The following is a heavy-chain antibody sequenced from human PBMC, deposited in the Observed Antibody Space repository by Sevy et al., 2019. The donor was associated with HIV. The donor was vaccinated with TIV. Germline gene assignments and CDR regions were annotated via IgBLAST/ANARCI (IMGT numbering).Heavy chain of an antibody. J-gene: IGHJ4*02. V-gene: IGHV3-23*01. D-gene: IGHD3-3*01. CDR2: ISGSGYAT. Sequence: GGSLGLSCAASGFTFDSYAMHWVRQVAGKGLEWVSTISGSGYATYYADSVKGRFIISRDTSRNTLYLQMNSLRVEDSAVYFCAKDRVTVFGVVVTFDSWGQRTLVTVSS. CDR3: AKDRVTVFGVVVTFDS. CDR1: GFTFDSYA.